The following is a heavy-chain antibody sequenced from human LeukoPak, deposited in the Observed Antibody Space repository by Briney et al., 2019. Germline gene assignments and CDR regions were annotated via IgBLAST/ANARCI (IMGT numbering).Heavy chain of an antibody. V-gene: IGHV3-30*18. D-gene: IGHD4-17*01. CDR3: AKAMTTVTTPSTADDY. J-gene: IGHJ4*02. CDR1: GFTFSSYG. CDR2: ISYDGSSK. Sequence: PGGSLRLSCAASGFTFSSYGMHWVRQAPGKGLEWVAVISYDGSSKYYADSVKGRFTISRDNSKNTLYLQMNSLRAEDTAVYYCAKAMTTVTTPSTADDYWGQGTLVTVSS.